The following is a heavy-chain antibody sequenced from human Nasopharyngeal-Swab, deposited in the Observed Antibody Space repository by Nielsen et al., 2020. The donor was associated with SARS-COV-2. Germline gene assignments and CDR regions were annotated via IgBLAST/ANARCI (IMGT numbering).Heavy chain of an antibody. Sequence: ASVKVSCKVSGYTLTDLSRHWVRQAPGKGLEWMGGFDPEDGERIYAQKFQGRVTMTEDTPTDTAYMELSSLRSEDTAVYYCVAVEGGALSYWGQGTLVTVSS. D-gene: IGHD3-16*01. J-gene: IGHJ4*02. V-gene: IGHV1-24*01. CDR2: FDPEDGER. CDR1: GYTLTDLS. CDR3: VAVEGGALSY.